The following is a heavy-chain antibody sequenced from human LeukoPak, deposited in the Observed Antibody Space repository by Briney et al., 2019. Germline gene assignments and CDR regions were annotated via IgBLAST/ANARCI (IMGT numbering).Heavy chain of an antibody. CDR3: ARVPAAMYNWFDP. D-gene: IGHD2-2*01. CDR2: IIPIFGTA. J-gene: IGHJ5*02. CDR1: GGTFSSYA. Sequence: SVKVSCKASGGTFSSYAISWVRQAPGQGLEWMGGIIPIFGTANYAQKFQGRVTITADESTSTAYMELSSLRSEDTAVYYCARVPAAMYNWFDPWGQGTLVTVSS. V-gene: IGHV1-69*13.